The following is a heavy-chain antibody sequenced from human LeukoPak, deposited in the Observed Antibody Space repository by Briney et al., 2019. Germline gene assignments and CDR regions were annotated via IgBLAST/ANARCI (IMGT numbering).Heavy chain of an antibody. CDR3: AKSTHCSSTSCPISWRFDP. Sequence: PGGSLRLSCAASGFTFSSYGMHWVRQAPGKGLEWVAVISYDGSNKYYADSVKGRFTISRDNSKNTLYLQMNSLRAEDTAVYYCAKSTHCSSTSCPISWRFDPWGQGTLVTVSS. CDR1: GFTFSSYG. J-gene: IGHJ5*02. CDR2: ISYDGSNK. D-gene: IGHD2-2*01. V-gene: IGHV3-30*18.